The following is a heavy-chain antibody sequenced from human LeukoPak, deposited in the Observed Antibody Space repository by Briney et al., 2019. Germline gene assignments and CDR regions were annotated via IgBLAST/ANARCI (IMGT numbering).Heavy chain of an antibody. CDR1: GFTFSSYA. J-gene: IGHJ4*02. D-gene: IGHD2-2*01. CDR2: ISFDESNK. CDR3: ARVIVVVPAASRSGFGAFDY. Sequence: QPGGSLRLSCAVSGFTFSSYAMHWVRQAPGKGLEWVAVISFDESNKYYADSVKGRFTISRDNSKNTLYLQMNSLRAEDTAVYYCARVIVVVPAASRSGFGAFDYWGQGTLVTVSS. V-gene: IGHV3-30*04.